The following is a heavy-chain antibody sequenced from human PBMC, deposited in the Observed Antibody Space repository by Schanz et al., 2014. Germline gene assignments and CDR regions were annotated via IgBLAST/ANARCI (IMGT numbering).Heavy chain of an antibody. CDR2: IWHDGSGK. J-gene: IGHJ4*02. Sequence: QVQVVESGGGVVQPGRSLRLSCVASGFTFNNYGMHWVRQAPGKGLGWVAVIWHDGSGKYYADSVKGRFTISRDNSKNTVNLQMNSLRAEDTAVYYCARGVRIDYWGQGTLVTVSS. D-gene: IGHD3-3*01. V-gene: IGHV3-30*19. CDR1: GFTFNNYG. CDR3: ARGVRIDY.